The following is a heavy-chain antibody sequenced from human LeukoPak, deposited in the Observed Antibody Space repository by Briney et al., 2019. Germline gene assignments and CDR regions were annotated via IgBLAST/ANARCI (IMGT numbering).Heavy chain of an antibody. V-gene: IGHV3-23*01. CDR3: AKTRGSGPFDY. J-gene: IGHJ4*02. CDR2: ISGSGGST. CDR1: GFIFSSYG. D-gene: IGHD3-10*01. Sequence: GGTLRLSCAASGFIFSSYGMSWVRQAPGKGLEWVSAISGSGGSTNYADSVKGRFTISRDNSKNTLYLQMNNLRAEDTAVYYCAKTRGSGPFDYWGQGTLVTVSS.